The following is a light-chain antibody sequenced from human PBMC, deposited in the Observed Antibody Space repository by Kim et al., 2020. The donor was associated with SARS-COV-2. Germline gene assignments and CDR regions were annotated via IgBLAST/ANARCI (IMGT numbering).Light chain of an antibody. CDR2: YKSDSDN. J-gene: IGLJ1*01. CDR3: MIWHASAFA. CDR1: SGINVGTYR. V-gene: IGLV5-45*02. Sequence: PVLTHRPAAPGAEGGAERITGTLRSGINVGTYRIYWYQPKPGSPPQYLLSYKSDSDNQKGSGVPSRFSGSKDASANAGILLISGLQSEDEADYYCMIWHASAFAFGTGTKVSVL.